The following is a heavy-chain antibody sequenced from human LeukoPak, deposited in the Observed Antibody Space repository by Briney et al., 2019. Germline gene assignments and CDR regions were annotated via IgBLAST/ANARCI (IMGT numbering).Heavy chain of an antibody. CDR1: GFTVTWHV. CDR2: IHHNGDIT. D-gene: IGHD1-26*01. J-gene: IGHJ4*02. Sequence: GGSLRLSCSASGFTVTWHVMHWVRQAPGKALEYVSFIHHNGDITSYADSVRGRFTVSRDNSKNKLFLELSSLRTDDTAVYYCVRDKSGTYSFDYWGQGTLVTVSS. V-gene: IGHV3-64D*06. CDR3: VRDKSGTYSFDY.